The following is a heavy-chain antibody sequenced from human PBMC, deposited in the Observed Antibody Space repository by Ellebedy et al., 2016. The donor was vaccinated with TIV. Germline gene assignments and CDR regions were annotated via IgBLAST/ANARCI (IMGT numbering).Heavy chain of an antibody. Sequence: GESLKISCAASGFTFSSYGMHSVRQAPGRGLEWVAVISYDGSDKYYADSVKGRFTISRDNSKNTLYLQMNSLRAEDTAVYYCAKSADSGSYHDAFDIWGQGTMVTVSS. V-gene: IGHV3-30*18. CDR2: ISYDGSDK. CDR3: AKSADSGSYHDAFDI. D-gene: IGHD1-26*01. J-gene: IGHJ3*02. CDR1: GFTFSSYG.